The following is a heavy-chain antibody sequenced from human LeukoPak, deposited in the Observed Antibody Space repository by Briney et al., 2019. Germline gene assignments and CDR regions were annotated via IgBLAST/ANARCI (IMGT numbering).Heavy chain of an antibody. Sequence: SVKVSCKASGGTFSSYAISWVRQAPGQGLEWMGGIIPIFGTANYAQKFQGRVTITADESASTAYMELSSLRSEDTAVYYCARDPLEYYYDSSGYYYWGQGTLVTVSS. CDR2: IIPIFGTA. V-gene: IGHV1-69*13. CDR3: ARDPLEYYYDSSGYYY. D-gene: IGHD3-22*01. J-gene: IGHJ4*02. CDR1: GGTFSSYA.